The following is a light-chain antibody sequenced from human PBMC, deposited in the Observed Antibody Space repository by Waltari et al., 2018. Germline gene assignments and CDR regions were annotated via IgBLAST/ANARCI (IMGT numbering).Light chain of an antibody. V-gene: IGKV1-5*03. CDR2: EAS. J-gene: IGKJ1*01. CDR3: QHYKNYPRT. Sequence: DIQMTQSPSTLSASVGDRVTITCRASQNIDSWLTWYQQKPGKAPNLLIYEASNLESGVPPRFSGSGSGTEFTLTISSLQPDDFATYYCQHYKNYPRTFGQGTEVEIK. CDR1: QNIDSW.